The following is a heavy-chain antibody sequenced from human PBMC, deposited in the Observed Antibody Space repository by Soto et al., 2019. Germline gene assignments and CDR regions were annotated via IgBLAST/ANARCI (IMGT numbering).Heavy chain of an antibody. V-gene: IGHV4-59*01. Sequence: SSETLSLTCTVSGGSISSYCWSWIRQPPGKGLEWIGYIYYSGSTNYNPSLKSRVTISVDTSKNQFSLKLSSVTAADTAVYYCARVYGDYLDYWGQGTLVTVSS. CDR1: GGSISSYC. J-gene: IGHJ4*02. CDR2: IYYSGST. CDR3: ARVYGDYLDY. D-gene: IGHD4-17*01.